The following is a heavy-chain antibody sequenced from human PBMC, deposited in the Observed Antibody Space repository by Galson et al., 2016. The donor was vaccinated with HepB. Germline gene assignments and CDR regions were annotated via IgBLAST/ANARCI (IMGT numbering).Heavy chain of an antibody. CDR1: GFTFSSYW. CDR3: ARVGVSANYEFWSGYYGHYGMAV. J-gene: IGHJ6*02. D-gene: IGHD3-3*01. V-gene: IGHV3-7*01. Sequence: SLRLSCAASGFTFSSYWMSWVRQAPGKGLEWVANIKQDGSEKYYVDSVKGRFTISRDNAKNSLYLQMNSLRAEDPAVYYCARVGVSANYEFWSGYYGHYGMAVRGQGTTVTVSS. CDR2: IKQDGSEK.